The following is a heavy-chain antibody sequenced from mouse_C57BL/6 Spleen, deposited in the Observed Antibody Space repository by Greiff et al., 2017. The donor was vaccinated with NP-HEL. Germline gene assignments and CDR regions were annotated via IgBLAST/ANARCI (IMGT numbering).Heavy chain of an antibody. J-gene: IGHJ2*01. Sequence: VQLQQSGPVLVKPGASVKMSCKASGYTFTDYYMNWVKQSHGKSLEWIGVINPYNGGTSYNQKFKGKATLTVDKSSSTAYMELNSLTSEDSAVYYCAHYYGSSPYFDYWGQGTTLTVSS. CDR2: INPYNGGT. CDR3: AHYYGSSPYFDY. D-gene: IGHD1-1*01. V-gene: IGHV1-19*01. CDR1: GYTFTDYY.